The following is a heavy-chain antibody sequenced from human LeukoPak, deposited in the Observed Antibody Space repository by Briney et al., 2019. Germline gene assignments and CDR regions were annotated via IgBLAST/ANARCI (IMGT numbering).Heavy chain of an antibody. V-gene: IGHV3-9*01. CDR3: VKDFSGWPNYYYGMDV. CDR1: GFIFNDYA. Sequence: GGSLRLSCAASGFIFNDYAMYWVRQAPGKGLEWVSGISWNSGSIGYADSVKGRFTITRDNAKSSLYLQMNSLRAEDTASYYCVKDFSGWPNYYYGMDVWGQGTTVTVSS. J-gene: IGHJ6*02. CDR2: ISWNSGSI. D-gene: IGHD6-19*01.